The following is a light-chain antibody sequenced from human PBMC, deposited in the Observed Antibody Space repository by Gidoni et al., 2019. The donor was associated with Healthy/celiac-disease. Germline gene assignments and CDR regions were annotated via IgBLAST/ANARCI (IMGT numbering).Light chain of an antibody. CDR3: QQRIT. V-gene: IGKV3-11*01. J-gene: IGKJ4*01. CDR1: QSVSSY. CDR2: DAS. Sequence: EIVLTQSPATLSLSPGERATLACRACQSVSSYLAWYQQKPGQAPKLLIYDASNSATGIPARFSGSGSGTDFTLTISSLEPEDFAVYYCQQRITFGGGTKVEIK.